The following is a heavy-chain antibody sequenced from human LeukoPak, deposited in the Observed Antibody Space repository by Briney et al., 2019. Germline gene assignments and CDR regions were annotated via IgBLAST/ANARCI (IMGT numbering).Heavy chain of an antibody. Sequence: SETLSLTCTVSGGSISSGSYYWSWIRQPAGKGLEWIGRIYTSGSTNYNPSLKSRVTISVDTSKNQFSLKLSSVTAADTAVYYCAGWHNYYGSGSYYQGFDYWGQGTLVTLSS. CDR2: IYTSGST. D-gene: IGHD3-10*01. J-gene: IGHJ4*02. CDR3: AGWHNYYGSGSYYQGFDY. CDR1: GGSISSGSYY. V-gene: IGHV4-61*02.